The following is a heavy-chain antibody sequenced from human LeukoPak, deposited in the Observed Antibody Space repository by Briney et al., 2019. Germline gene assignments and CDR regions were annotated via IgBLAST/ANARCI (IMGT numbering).Heavy chain of an antibody. D-gene: IGHD3-3*01. Sequence: GGSLRLSCADSGFSFSVFWMHWVRQVPGKGLVWVSRIRSDGTTTDYADSVKGRFTISRDNAKNTLFPQMNSLRVEDTAVYYCTRGWRNMAFDHWGQGTLVTVSS. CDR3: TRGWRNMAFDH. V-gene: IGHV3-74*01. CDR1: GFSFSVFW. CDR2: IRSDGTTT. J-gene: IGHJ5*02.